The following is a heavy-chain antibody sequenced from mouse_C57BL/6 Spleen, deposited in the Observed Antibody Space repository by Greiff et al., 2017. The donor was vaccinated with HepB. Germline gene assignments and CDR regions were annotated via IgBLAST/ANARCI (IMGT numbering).Heavy chain of an antibody. V-gene: IGHV5-17*01. CDR2: ISSGSSTI. J-gene: IGHJ4*01. CDR1: GFTFSDYG. Sequence: EVKLMESGGGLVKPGGSLKLSCAASGFTFSDYGMHWVRQAPEKGLEWVAYISSGSSTIYYADTVKGRFTISRGNAKNTLFLQMTSLRSEDTAMYYCTRPSDYYAMDYWGQGTSVTVSS. CDR3: TRPSDYYAMDY.